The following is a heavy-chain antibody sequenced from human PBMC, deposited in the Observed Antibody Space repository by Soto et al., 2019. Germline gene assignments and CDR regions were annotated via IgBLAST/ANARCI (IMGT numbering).Heavy chain of an antibody. J-gene: IGHJ6*02. CDR1: GYTFTSYG. D-gene: IGHD7-27*01. V-gene: IGHV1-18*01. Sequence: GASVKVSCKASGYTFTSYGMSWVRQAPGQGLEWMGWISAGNGNTNYAQKFQERVTITRDMSTSTAYMELSSLRSEDTAVYYCAADRDGIAPTGEYYYYGMDVWGQGTTVTVSS. CDR2: ISAGNGNT. CDR3: AADRDGIAPTGEYYYYGMDV.